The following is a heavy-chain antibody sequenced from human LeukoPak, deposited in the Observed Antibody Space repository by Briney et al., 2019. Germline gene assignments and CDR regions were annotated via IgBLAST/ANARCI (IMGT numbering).Heavy chain of an antibody. V-gene: IGHV3-23*01. D-gene: IGHD6-13*01. CDR1: GFTFSSNT. J-gene: IGHJ4*02. CDR3: AKEEGYGSSVQRYYFDY. CDR2: ISGSGGST. Sequence: GGSLRLSSAASGFTFSSNTMSWVRQAPGKGLEWVSAISGSGGSTYYADSVKGRFTISRDNSNNTLYLQINSLRAEDTAVYYCAKEEGYGSSVQRYYFDYWGQGTLVTVSS.